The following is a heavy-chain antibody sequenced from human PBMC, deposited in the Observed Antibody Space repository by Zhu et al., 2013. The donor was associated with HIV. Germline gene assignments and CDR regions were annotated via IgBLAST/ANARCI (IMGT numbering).Heavy chain of an antibody. Sequence: VQLVESGGGVVQPGRSLRLSCAASGFTFSSYGMHWVRQAPGKGLEWVAVIWYDGSNKYYADSVKGRFTISRDNSKNTLYLQMNSLRAEDTAVYYCARQVKGTYNWYFDLWGRGTLVTVSS. D-gene: IGHD1-7*01. V-gene: IGHV3-33*01. CDR2: IWYDGSNK. CDR1: GFTFSSYG. CDR3: ARQVKGTYNWYFDL. J-gene: IGHJ2*01.